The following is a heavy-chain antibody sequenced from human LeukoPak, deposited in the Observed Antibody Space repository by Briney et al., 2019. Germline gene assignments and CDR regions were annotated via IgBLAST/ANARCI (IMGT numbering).Heavy chain of an antibody. D-gene: IGHD4-17*01. CDR2: INPSGGST. CDR1: GYTFTSYY. V-gene: IGHV1-46*01. CDR3: ARGLRAVTTDYYYYMDV. J-gene: IGHJ6*03. Sequence: GASVKVSCKASGYTFTSYYMHWVRQAPGQGLEWMGIINPSGGSTSYAQKFQGRVTMTRDMSTSTVYMELSSLRSEDTAVYYCARGLRAVTTDYYYYMDVWGKGTTVTISS.